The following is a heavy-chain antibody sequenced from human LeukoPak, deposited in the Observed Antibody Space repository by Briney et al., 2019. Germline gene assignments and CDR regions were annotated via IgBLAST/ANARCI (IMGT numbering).Heavy chain of an antibody. D-gene: IGHD3-22*01. CDR1: GYSFTSYW. CDR2: IYPGDCNT. J-gene: IGHJ4*02. Sequence: GESLHISCKGAGYSFTSYWIGWVRQMPGKGLEWMGIIYPGDCNTRYSPSFQGQVTISADKSISTAYLQWSSLKAADTAMYYCASWDYYDSSGYCRNWGEGTLVTVSS. CDR3: ASWDYYDSSGYCRN. V-gene: IGHV5-51*01.